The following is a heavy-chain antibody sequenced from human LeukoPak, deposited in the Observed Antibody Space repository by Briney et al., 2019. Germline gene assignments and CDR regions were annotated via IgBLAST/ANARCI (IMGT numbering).Heavy chain of an antibody. Sequence: GGSLRLSCAASGFTFSSYTMHWVRQAPGKGLEWVSVISYDGGNKYYADSVKGRFTISRDNSKNTLYLQLNSLRAEDTAVYYCARSGDPYYYYYMDVWGKGTTVTVSS. D-gene: IGHD7-27*01. CDR2: ISYDGGNK. V-gene: IGHV3-30-3*01. J-gene: IGHJ6*03. CDR1: GFTFSSYT. CDR3: ARSGDPYYYYYMDV.